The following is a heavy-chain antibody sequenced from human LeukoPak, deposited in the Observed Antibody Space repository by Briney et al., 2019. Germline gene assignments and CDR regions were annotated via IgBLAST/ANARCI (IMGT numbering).Heavy chain of an antibody. D-gene: IGHD2-2*01. Sequence: ASVKVSCKASGYTFTSYYMHWVRQAPGRGLEWMGIINPSGGSTSYAQKFQGRVTMTRDMSTSTVYMELSSLRSEDTAVYYCASVSKYAEGGYYYYCMDVWSKGTTVTVSS. CDR3: ASVSKYAEGGYYYYCMDV. CDR1: GYTFTSYY. CDR2: INPSGGST. V-gene: IGHV1-46*01. J-gene: IGHJ6*03.